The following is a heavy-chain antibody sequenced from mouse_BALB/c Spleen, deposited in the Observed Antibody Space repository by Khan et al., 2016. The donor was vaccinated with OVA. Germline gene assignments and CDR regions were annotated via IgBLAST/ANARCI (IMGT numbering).Heavy chain of an antibody. CDR1: GYTFTEYT. CDR3: ARDAGRY. D-gene: IGHD3-3*01. Sequence: EVQLQESGPELVKPGAAVKISCKTSGYTFTEYTLHWVEQSHGKSLEWIGVINPKNGITSYNQKFKGKATLTVDKSSSTAYMEFRSLTSEDSGVYYCARDAGRYWGQGTSVTVSS. CDR2: INPKNGIT. J-gene: IGHJ4*01. V-gene: IGHV1-18*01.